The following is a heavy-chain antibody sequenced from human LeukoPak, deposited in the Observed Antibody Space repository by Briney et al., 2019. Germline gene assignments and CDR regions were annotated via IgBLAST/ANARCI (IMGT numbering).Heavy chain of an antibody. J-gene: IGHJ6*02. V-gene: IGHV3-66*01. CDR1: GFTVSSNY. Sequence: GGSLRLSCAASGFTVSSNYMSWVRQAPGKGLEWVSVIYSGGSTYYADSVKGRFTISRDNSKNTLYLQMNSLRAEDTAVYYCARVVRLQSYYYCGMDVWGQGTTVTVSS. D-gene: IGHD4-11*01. CDR2: IYSGGST. CDR3: ARVVRLQSYYYCGMDV.